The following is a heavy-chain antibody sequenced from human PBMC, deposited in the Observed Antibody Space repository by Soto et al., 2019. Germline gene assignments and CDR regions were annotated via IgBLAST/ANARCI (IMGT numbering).Heavy chain of an antibody. V-gene: IGHV5-51*01. CDR2: IHLGGSDT. CDR1: GYSSANFW. Sequence: PGESLKISCKASGYSSANFWIGWVRQMPGKGLEWMGFIHLGGSDTRYTPSFQDQVTISADKSISTAYLQWSSLKASDTAMYYCARHSFYSHGSGSHPDYYYYYGMDVWGQGTTVTVSS. D-gene: IGHD3-10*01. J-gene: IGHJ6*02. CDR3: ARHSFYSHGSGSHPDYYYYYGMDV.